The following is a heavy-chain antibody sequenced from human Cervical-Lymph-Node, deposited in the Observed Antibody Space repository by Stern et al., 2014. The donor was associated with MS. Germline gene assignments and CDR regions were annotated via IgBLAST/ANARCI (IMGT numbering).Heavy chain of an antibody. CDR1: GYSFTSYG. CDR3: ARALDVIAAGDY. J-gene: IGHJ4*02. V-gene: IGHV1-18*01. CDR2: ISAHNGDK. Sequence: VQLVESGAEVRKPGASVTVSCKASGYSFTSYGITWVRQAPGQRLEWMGWISAHNGDKYSAQNLQGRVTMTSDTSTSTAYMELRSLRSDDSAIYYCARALDVIAAGDYWGQGTLVTVSS. D-gene: IGHD6-25*01.